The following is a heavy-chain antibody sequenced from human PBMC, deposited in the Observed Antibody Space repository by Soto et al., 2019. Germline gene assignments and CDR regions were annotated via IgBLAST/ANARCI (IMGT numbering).Heavy chain of an antibody. Sequence: SETLSLTCAVYGGSFSCYYWIWIRQPPGKGLEWIGEINHSGSTNYNPSLKSRVTISVDTSKNQFSLKLSSVTAADTAVYYCARGRDSSSWSHYYYYGMDVWGQGTTVTV. J-gene: IGHJ6*02. CDR1: GGSFSCYY. CDR2: INHSGST. CDR3: ARGRDSSSWSHYYYYGMDV. V-gene: IGHV4-34*01. D-gene: IGHD6-13*01.